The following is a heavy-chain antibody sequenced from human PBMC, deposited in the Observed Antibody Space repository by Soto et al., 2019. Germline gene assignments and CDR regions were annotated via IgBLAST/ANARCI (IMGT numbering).Heavy chain of an antibody. V-gene: IGHV4-31*03. CDR3: ARAPNSSPTHSPLKNYYFDY. CDR2: IYYSGRT. D-gene: IGHD6-13*01. Sequence: HVQLQESGPGLVKPSQTLSLTCTVSGGSISSGGYFWSWIRQHPGKGLEWIGFIYYSGRTYYNPSLKSRMTISVDTSKNHISLNLSSGTAADTAMYYCARAPNSSPTHSPLKNYYFDYWGQGTLVTVSS. CDR1: GGSISSGGYF. J-gene: IGHJ4*02.